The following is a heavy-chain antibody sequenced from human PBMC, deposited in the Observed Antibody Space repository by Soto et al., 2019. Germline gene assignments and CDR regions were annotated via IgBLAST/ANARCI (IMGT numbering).Heavy chain of an antibody. Sequence: QVQLVESGGGVVQPGRSLRLSCAASGFTFSSYGMHWVRQAPGKGLEWVAVIWYDGSNKYYADSVKGRFTISRDNSKNTLYLQMNSLRAEDTAVYYCARDVPYYYYSSSNQLDYWGQGTLVTVSS. D-gene: IGHD3-22*01. CDR2: IWYDGSNK. CDR3: ARDVPYYYYSSSNQLDY. V-gene: IGHV3-33*01. J-gene: IGHJ4*02. CDR1: GFTFSSYG.